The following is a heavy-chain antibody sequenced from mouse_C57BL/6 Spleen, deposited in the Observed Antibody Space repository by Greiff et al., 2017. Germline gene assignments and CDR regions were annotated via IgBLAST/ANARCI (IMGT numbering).Heavy chain of an antibody. V-gene: IGHV1-15*01. CDR3: TGRGDWYFDV. CDR2: IDPETGGT. J-gene: IGHJ1*03. Sequence: QVHVKQSGAELVRPGASVTLSCKASGYTFTDYEMHWVKQTPVHGLEWIGAIDPETGGTAYNQKFKGKAILTADKSSSTAYMELRSLTSEDSAVYYCTGRGDWYFDVWGTGTTVTVSS. CDR1: GYTFTDYE.